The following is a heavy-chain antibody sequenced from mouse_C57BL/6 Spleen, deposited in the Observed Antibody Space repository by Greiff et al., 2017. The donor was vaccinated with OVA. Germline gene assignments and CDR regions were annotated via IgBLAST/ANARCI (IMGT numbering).Heavy chain of an antibody. CDR1: GYTFTSYW. CDR2: IYPGNSDT. CDR3: TRGGNDGYSFAY. V-gene: IGHV1-5*01. D-gene: IGHD2-3*01. Sequence: VHVKQSGTVLARPGASVKMSCKTSGYTFTSYWMHWVKQRPGQGLEWIGAIYPGNSDTSYNQKFKGKAKLTAVTSASTAYMELSSLTNEDSAVYYCTRGGNDGYSFAYWGQGTLVTVSA. J-gene: IGHJ3*01.